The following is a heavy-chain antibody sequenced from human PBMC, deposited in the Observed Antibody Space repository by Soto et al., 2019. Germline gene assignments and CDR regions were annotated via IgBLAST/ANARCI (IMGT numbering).Heavy chain of an antibody. CDR2: IIPIFATP. CDR3: ANNGGVATGYNGMDV. Sequence: QVQLVQSGAEVKKPGSSVKVSCKGSGDTFSRYAISWVRQDPGQGLEWMGVIIPIFATPNYAQKFQGRVTISADESTNTAYMVLSSLRSEDTAVYYCANNGGVATGYNGMDVWGQGTTVTVSS. V-gene: IGHV1-69*01. J-gene: IGHJ6*02. CDR1: GDTFSRYA. D-gene: IGHD1-26*01.